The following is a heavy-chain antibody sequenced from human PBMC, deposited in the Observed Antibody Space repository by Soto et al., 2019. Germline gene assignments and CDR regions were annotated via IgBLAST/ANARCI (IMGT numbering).Heavy chain of an antibody. Sequence: AAVKVSCKASGYTFSSYDINWVRQATGQGLEWLGWMSANSGNTGYAQKFQGRVTMTRNTSISTAYMELSGLRSEDTAVYYCARGGSRTWNQKLYFDPWGQGTRVTVSS. D-gene: IGHD1-1*01. J-gene: IGHJ5*02. CDR1: GYTFSSYD. CDR3: ARGGSRTWNQKLYFDP. V-gene: IGHV1-8*01. CDR2: MSANSGNT.